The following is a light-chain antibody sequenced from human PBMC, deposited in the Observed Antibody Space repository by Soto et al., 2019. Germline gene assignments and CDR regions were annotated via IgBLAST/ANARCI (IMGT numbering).Light chain of an antibody. CDR2: VAS. J-gene: IGKJ4*01. CDR3: QQSYSTPLT. Sequence: DIQMTQSPSSLSASVGDRVTITCRASQSISSYLTWYQQKPGKAPKILIYVASSLQSGVPSRFSGSGYGTDFTLTISSLKPEDFATYYCQQSYSTPLTFGGGTKVDIK. CDR1: QSISSY. V-gene: IGKV1-39*01.